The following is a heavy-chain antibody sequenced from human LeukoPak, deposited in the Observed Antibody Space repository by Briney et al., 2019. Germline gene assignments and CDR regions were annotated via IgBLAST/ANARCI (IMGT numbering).Heavy chain of an antibody. CDR2: IIPIFGTA. D-gene: IGHD3-10*01. Sequence: SVKVSCKASGGTFSSYAISWVRQAPGQGLEWMGGIIPIFGTANYAQKFQGRVTITADESTSTAYMELSSLRSEDTAVYYCARGPSYYYGSGSYYNIWFDPWGQGNLVTVSS. CDR1: GGTFSSYA. CDR3: ARGPSYYYGSGSYYNIWFDP. V-gene: IGHV1-69*01. J-gene: IGHJ5*02.